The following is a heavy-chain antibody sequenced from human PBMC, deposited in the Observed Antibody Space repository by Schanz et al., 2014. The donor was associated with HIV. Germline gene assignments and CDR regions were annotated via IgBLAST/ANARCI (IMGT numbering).Heavy chain of an antibody. D-gene: IGHD3-10*01. J-gene: IGHJ3*02. CDR3: ARENPLYYYLHGGPFDI. CDR1: GFTFSSYA. Sequence: VQLVESGGGLVQPGGSLRLSCAASGFTFSSYAMSWVRQAPGKGLEWVAVIWYDGTDKYYAGSVKGRFTISRDNSQNTMYLQMNRLRAEDTAVYYCARENPLYYYLHGGPFDIWGQGTMVTVSS. CDR2: IWYDGTDK. V-gene: IGHV3-33*08.